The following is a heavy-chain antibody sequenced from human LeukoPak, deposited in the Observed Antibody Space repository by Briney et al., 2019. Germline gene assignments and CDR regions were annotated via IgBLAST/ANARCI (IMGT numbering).Heavy chain of an antibody. V-gene: IGHV3-43*01. D-gene: IGHD1-26*01. CDR3: AKDRGGGSYLFDY. Sequence: GGSLRLSCAASGFTFYDYTMHWVRHAPGKGLEWVSLISWDGGSTYYADSVKGRFTISRDNSKNSLYLQMNSLRTEDTALYYCAKDRGGGSYLFDYWGQGTLVTVSS. J-gene: IGHJ4*02. CDR1: GFTFYDYT. CDR2: ISWDGGST.